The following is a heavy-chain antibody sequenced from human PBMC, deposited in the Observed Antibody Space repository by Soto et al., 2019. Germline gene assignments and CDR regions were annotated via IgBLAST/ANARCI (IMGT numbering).Heavy chain of an antibody. V-gene: IGHV1-69*01. CDR2: SIPIFGTA. CDR1: GGTFSSYA. CDR3: ARCGYSYGSPYYYSYGMDV. J-gene: IGHJ6*02. D-gene: IGHD5-18*01. Sequence: QVQLVQSGAEVKKPGSSVKVSCKASGGTFSSYAISWVRQAPGQGLEWMGGSIPIFGTANYAQKFQGRVTITADESTSTAYMELSSLRSEDTAVYYCARCGYSYGSPYYYSYGMDVWGQGTTVTVSS.